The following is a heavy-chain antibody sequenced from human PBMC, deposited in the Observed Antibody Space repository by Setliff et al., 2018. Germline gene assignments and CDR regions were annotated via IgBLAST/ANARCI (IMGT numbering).Heavy chain of an antibody. CDR2: ISPYSGGA. CDR1: GYTFTDYG. CDR3: ARINFYVSSGYYYAPDF. V-gene: IGHV1-2*02. D-gene: IGHD3-22*01. Sequence: ASVKVSCKASGYTFTDYGVTWVRQAPGQGLEWVGWISPYSGGANYAQKFQGRVTLTRDTSISTGYMELNSLRSDDTAVYYCARINFYVSSGYYYAPDFWGQGTLVTVS. J-gene: IGHJ4*02.